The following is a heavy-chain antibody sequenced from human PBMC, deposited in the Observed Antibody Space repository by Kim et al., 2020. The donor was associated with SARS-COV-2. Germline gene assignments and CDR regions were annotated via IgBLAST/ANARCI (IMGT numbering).Heavy chain of an antibody. D-gene: IGHD3-22*01. V-gene: IGHV4-59*01. Sequence: NNPPPKSRAPISVDTAKNQFSLKLSSVTAADTAVYYCARDANASGYYDYWGQGTLVTVSS. J-gene: IGHJ4*02. CDR3: ARDANASGYYDY.